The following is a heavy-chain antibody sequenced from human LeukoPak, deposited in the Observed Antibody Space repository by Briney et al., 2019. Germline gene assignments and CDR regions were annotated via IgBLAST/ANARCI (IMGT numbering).Heavy chain of an antibody. V-gene: IGHV1-2*02. Sequence: ASVKVSCKASGYTFTGHYMHWVRQAPGQGLEWMGWINPNSGGTNYAQKFQGRVTMTRDTSISTAYMELSRLRSDDTAVYYCASYEIGLGELSSWGQGTLVTVSS. D-gene: IGHD3-16*02. CDR2: INPNSGGT. CDR1: GYTFTGHY. J-gene: IGHJ4*02. CDR3: ASYEIGLGELSS.